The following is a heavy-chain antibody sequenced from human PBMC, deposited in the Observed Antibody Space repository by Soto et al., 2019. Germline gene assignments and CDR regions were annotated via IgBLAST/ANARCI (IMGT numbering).Heavy chain of an antibody. J-gene: IGHJ4*02. Sequence: SVNLSGKTAVETFSSYASSCLLHAPGQGLEWMGGIIPIFGTANYAQKFQGRVTITADESTSTAYMELSSLRSEDTAAYYCARVGVGCSGGSCNDYWGQGTLVTVYS. CDR1: VETFSSYA. D-gene: IGHD2-15*01. CDR2: IIPIFGTA. CDR3: ARVGVGCSGGSCNDY. V-gene: IGHV1-69*13.